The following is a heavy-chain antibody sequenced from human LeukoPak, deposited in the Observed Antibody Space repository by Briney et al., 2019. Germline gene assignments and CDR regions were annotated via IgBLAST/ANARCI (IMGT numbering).Heavy chain of an antibody. CDR3: AKGYSYGYVIDY. J-gene: IGHJ4*02. V-gene: IGHV3-9*01. CDR2: ISWNSGSI. Sequence: GRSLRLSCAASGFTFDDYAMHWVRRAPGKGLEWVSGISWNSGSIGYADSVKGRFTISRDNAKNSLYLQMNSLRAEDTALYYCAKGYSYGYVIDYWGQGTLVTVSS. CDR1: GFTFDDYA. D-gene: IGHD5-18*01.